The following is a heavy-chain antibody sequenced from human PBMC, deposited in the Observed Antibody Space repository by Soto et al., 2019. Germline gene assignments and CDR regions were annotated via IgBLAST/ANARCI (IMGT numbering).Heavy chain of an antibody. D-gene: IGHD3-22*01. J-gene: IGHJ4*02. V-gene: IGHV4-39*01. Sequence: QLQLQESGPGLVKPSETLSLSCSVSGDSIRNRNYYWAWIRQPPGKGLEWIVSRYDDGSTFYNPSLKRRVTISIDTSKKQLSLKVTSVTAADTAVYYCARGFYLGPSGYYLDFWGQGTLVTVSS. CDR2: RYDDGST. CDR1: GDSIRNRNYY. CDR3: ARGFYLGPSGYYLDF.